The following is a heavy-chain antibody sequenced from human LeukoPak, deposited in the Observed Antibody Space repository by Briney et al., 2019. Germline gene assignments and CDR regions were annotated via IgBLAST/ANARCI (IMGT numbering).Heavy chain of an antibody. J-gene: IGHJ4*02. V-gene: IGHV4-34*01. Sequence: SETLSLTCAVYGGSFSGYYWSWIRQPPGKGLEWIGEINHSGSTNYNPSLKSRVTISVDTSKNQFSLKLSSVTAADTAVYYCARSRASTRWGGANYFDYWGQGTLVTVSS. D-gene: IGHD3-16*01. CDR3: ARSRASTRWGGANYFDY. CDR2: INHSGST. CDR1: GGSFSGYY.